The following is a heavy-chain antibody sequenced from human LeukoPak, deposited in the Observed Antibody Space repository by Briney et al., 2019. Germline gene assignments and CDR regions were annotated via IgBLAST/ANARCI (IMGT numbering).Heavy chain of an antibody. Sequence: GRSLRLSCAASGFTFDDYAMHWVRQAPGKGLEWVSGISWNSGSIGYADSVKGRFTISRDNAKNSLYLQMNSLRAEDTALYYCAKDMGQWLALAFDIWGQGTMVTVSS. D-gene: IGHD6-19*01. CDR1: GFTFDDYA. CDR3: AKDMGQWLALAFDI. V-gene: IGHV3-9*01. J-gene: IGHJ3*02. CDR2: ISWNSGSI.